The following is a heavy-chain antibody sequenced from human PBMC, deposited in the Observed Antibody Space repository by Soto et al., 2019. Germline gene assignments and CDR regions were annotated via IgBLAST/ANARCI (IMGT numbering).Heavy chain of an antibody. CDR1: GFTFSHMW. D-gene: IGHD2-21*01. V-gene: IGHV3-15*01. CDR3: TTSPDIVVLPTAGHYEAFDV. Sequence: EVQLVESGGGLVEPGGSLRLACTASGFTFSHMWMSWVRQGPGKGPEWVGRIKSKTDGGTIDYAASGRGRFIISRDDSKAMVFLQRNCLKVEDTAVYYCTTSPDIVVLPTAGHYEAFDVWGQGTMVTVSP. J-gene: IGHJ3*01. CDR2: IKSKTDGGTI.